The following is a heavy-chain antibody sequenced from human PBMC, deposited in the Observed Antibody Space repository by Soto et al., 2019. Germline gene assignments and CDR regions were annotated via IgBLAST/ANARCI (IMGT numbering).Heavy chain of an antibody. Sequence: ASVKVSCKASGYTFTSYGLSWVRQAPGQGLEWMGWISAYNGNTNYAQKLQGRVTMTTDTSTSTAYMELRSLRSDDTAVYYCARAPKQWLNYYGMDVWGQGTTVTVSS. J-gene: IGHJ6*02. CDR1: GYTFTSYG. V-gene: IGHV1-18*01. D-gene: IGHD6-19*01. CDR2: ISAYNGNT. CDR3: ARAPKQWLNYYGMDV.